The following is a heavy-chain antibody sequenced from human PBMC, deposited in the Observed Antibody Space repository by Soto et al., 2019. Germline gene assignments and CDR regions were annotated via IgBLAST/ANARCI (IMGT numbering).Heavy chain of an antibody. Sequence: QVQLVESGAEVKKPGTSVRISCKTSGYIFSNYDINWMRQAAGQGLEWMGWMNPNSGYTGSARKFQGRVTMTRDTSMRTAYMELSSLRSEDTAVYYCARVMGSVDYWGQGTLVTVSS. V-gene: IGHV1-8*01. CDR2: MNPNSGYT. CDR3: ARVMGSVDY. D-gene: IGHD1-26*01. J-gene: IGHJ4*02. CDR1: GYIFSNYD.